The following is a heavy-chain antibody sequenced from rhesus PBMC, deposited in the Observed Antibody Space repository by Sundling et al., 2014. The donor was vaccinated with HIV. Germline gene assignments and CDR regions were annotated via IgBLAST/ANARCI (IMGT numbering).Heavy chain of an antibody. V-gene: IGHV7-114*01. J-gene: IGHJ6*01. CDR3: ARYNWDHFGLDS. D-gene: IGHD1-26*01. CDR2: INTETGNP. CDR1: GYTFTSHG. Sequence: QVQLVQSGAEVKQPGASVKVSCKTSGYTFTSHGINWVRQAHGQRLEWMGWINTETGNPTYAQGFKERFTFSMDTSTNTAYLQISSLKSEDTAIYYCARYNWDHFGLDSWGQGVVVTVSS.